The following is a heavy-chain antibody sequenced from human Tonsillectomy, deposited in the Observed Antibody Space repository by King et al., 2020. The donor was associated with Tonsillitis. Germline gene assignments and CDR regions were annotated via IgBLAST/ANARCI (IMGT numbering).Heavy chain of an antibody. CDR2: INGSGGST. CDR1: GFTFSSYA. V-gene: IGHV3-23*04. D-gene: IGHD6-19*01. Sequence: VQLVESGGDLVQPGGSLRLSCAASGFTFSSYAMSWVRQAPGKGLEWVSIINGSGGSTYYADSVRGRFTISKDNSKNTLYLQMKSLRAEATAVYYCAKASPGIAVAGSGSFDYWGQGTRVTVSS. J-gene: IGHJ4*02. CDR3: AKASPGIAVAGSGSFDY.